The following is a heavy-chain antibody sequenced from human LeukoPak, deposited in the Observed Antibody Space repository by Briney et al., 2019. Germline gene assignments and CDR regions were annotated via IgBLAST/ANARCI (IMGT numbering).Heavy chain of an antibody. CDR3: ARGRLSMIVVVTPKDY. V-gene: IGHV3-21*01. J-gene: IGHJ4*02. Sequence: GGSLRLSCAASGFTFSNFPMNWVRQAPGKGLEWVSSISSSSSYIYYADSVKGRFTISRDNAKNSLYLQMNSLRAEDTAVYYCARGRLSMIVVVTPKDYWGQGTLVTVSS. CDR2: ISSSSSYI. D-gene: IGHD3-22*01. CDR1: GFTFSNFP.